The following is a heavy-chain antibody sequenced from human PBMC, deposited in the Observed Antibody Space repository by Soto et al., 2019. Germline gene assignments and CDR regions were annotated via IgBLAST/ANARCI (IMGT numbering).Heavy chain of an antibody. CDR3: ARVGGGTYYYYYGMDV. Sequence: XETLSLTCTVSGCSISSYYWSWIRQPPGKGLEWIGYIYYSGSTNYNPSLKSRVTISVDTSKNQFSLKLSSVTAADTAVYYCARVGGGTYYYYYGMDVWGQGTTVTV. CDR2: IYYSGST. J-gene: IGHJ6*02. CDR1: GCSISSYY. D-gene: IGHD2-15*01. V-gene: IGHV4-59*01.